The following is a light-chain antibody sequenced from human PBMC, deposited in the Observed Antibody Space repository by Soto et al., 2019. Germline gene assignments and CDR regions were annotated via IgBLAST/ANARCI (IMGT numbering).Light chain of an antibody. Sequence: DIVMTQSPDSLAVSLGERATIHCKSSKSVLFSSSNKHYLAWYQQKPGQPPKLLVSCAATREYAVPDRFGGSGFGTDFTLTIGSLQAADVAVYYGHDYYEPPPGTFVHVHKVE. V-gene: IGKV4-1*01. J-gene: IGKJ1*01. CDR3: HDYYEPPPGT. CDR2: CAA. CDR1: KSVLFSSSNKHY.